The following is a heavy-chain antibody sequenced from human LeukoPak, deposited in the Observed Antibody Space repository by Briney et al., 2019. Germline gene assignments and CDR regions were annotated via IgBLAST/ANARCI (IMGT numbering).Heavy chain of an antibody. D-gene: IGHD6-13*01. V-gene: IGHV1-46*04. CDR2: INPTGGPT. CDR1: GYLFINYY. CDR3: ARDYKSAVGFFDY. Sequence: ASVKVSCKASGYLFINYYMHWVRQTPGQGLEWMGLINPTGGPTSYPQNLQGRVVITRDTSTSTVHMELSGLTSEDTAIYYCARDYKSAVGFFDYWGQGTLVTVSS. J-gene: IGHJ4*02.